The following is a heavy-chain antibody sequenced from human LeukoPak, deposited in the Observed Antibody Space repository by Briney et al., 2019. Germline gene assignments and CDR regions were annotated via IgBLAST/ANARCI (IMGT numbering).Heavy chain of an antibody. J-gene: IGHJ5*02. D-gene: IGHD6-19*01. CDR2: INHSGST. Sequence: PSETLSLTCAVYGGSFSGYYWSWIRQPPGKGLEWIGEINHSGSTNYNPSLKSRVTISVDTSKNQFSLKLSSATAADTAVYYCARGGPSSGPYSSGWYSPLFAEPWFDPWGQGTLVTVSS. CDR1: GGSFSGYY. CDR3: ARGGPSSGPYSSGWYSPLFAEPWFDP. V-gene: IGHV4-34*01.